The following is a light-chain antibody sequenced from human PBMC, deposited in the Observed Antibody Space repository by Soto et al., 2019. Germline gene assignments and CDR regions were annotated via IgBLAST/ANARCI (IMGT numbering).Light chain of an antibody. CDR3: SAYAGFNDLL. J-gene: IGLJ2*01. Sequence: QSALTQPPSASGSPGESVTISCTGSSGDIGSFKYVSWFQQFPGNAPRLIIYEVSERPSGVPGRFSGSKSDNTASLTVSGLQPDDEAVYFCSAYAGFNDLLFGGGNKLTV. CDR1: SGDIGSFKY. CDR2: EVS. V-gene: IGLV2-8*01.